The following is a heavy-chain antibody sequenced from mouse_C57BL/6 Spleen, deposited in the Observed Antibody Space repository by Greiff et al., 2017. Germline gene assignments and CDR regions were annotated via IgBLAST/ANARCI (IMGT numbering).Heavy chain of an antibody. V-gene: IGHV1-18*01. CDR1: GYTFTDYN. D-gene: IGHD2-4*01. Sequence: EVQLQQSGPELVKPGASVKIPCKASGYTFTDYNMDWVKQSHGKSLEWIGDINPNNGGTIYNQKFKGKATLTVDKSSSTAYMELRSLTSEDTAVYYCARNDYDVRAMDYWGQGTSVTVSS. CDR2: INPNNGGT. CDR3: ARNDYDVRAMDY. J-gene: IGHJ4*01.